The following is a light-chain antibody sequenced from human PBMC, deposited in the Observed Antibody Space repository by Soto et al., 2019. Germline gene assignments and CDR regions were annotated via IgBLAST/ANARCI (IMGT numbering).Light chain of an antibody. CDR2: ATN. CDR1: SSNIGSRT. J-gene: IGLJ3*02. CDR3: AAWDDSLNGWV. Sequence: QSVLTQAPSASGTPGQRVTISCSGSSSNIGSRTVNWYQQLPGTAPKLLIYATNQRPSGVPDRCSGSKSGTSASLAISGLQSEEEADYYCAAWDDSLNGWVFGGGTKLTVL. V-gene: IGLV1-44*01.